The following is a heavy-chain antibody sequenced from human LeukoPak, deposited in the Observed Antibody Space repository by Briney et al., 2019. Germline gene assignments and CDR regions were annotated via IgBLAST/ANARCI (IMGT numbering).Heavy chain of an antibody. V-gene: IGHV3-23*01. J-gene: IGHJ4*02. CDR2: ISGSGGST. CDR3: AKDSEATYYYDSSGYYHDY. CDR1: EFTFSSYA. D-gene: IGHD3-22*01. Sequence: GGSLRLSCAASEFTFSSYAMSWVRQAPGKGLEWVSAISGSGGSTYYADSVKGRFTISRDNSKNTLYLQMNSLRAEDTAVYYCAKDSEATYYYDSSGYYHDYWGQGTLVTVSS.